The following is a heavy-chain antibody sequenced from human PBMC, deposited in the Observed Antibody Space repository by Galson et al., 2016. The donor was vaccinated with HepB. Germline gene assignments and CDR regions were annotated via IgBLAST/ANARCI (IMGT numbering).Heavy chain of an antibody. Sequence: SLRLSCAASGFTFSSYGMHWVRQAPGKGLEWMAVIWYDGINKYYGDSVQGRFTISRDNSRNTLYLQMNSLRAEDTAVYYCARDLGSSSCLDYWGQGTLVTVSS. CDR1: GFTFSSYG. D-gene: IGHD6-6*01. J-gene: IGHJ4*02. CDR2: IWYDGINK. CDR3: ARDLGSSSCLDY. V-gene: IGHV3-33*01.